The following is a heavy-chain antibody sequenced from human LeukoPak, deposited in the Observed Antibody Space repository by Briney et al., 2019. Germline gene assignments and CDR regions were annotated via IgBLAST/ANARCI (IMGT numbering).Heavy chain of an antibody. J-gene: IGHJ5*02. Sequence: GASVKVSCKASGYTFTSYGIIWVRQAPGQGLEWMGWISAYNGNTNYAQKLQGRVTMTTDTSTSTAYMELRSLRSDDTAVYYCARVTVSSLRYFDWWYNWFDPWGQGTLVTVSS. CDR1: GYTFTSYG. V-gene: IGHV1-18*01. CDR2: ISAYNGNT. D-gene: IGHD3-9*01. CDR3: ARVTVSSLRYFDWWYNWFDP.